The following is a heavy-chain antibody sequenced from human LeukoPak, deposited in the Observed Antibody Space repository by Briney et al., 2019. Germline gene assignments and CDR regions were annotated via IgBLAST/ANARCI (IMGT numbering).Heavy chain of an antibody. Sequence: GGSLRLSCAASGFSFSSYAMSWVRQAPGKGLEWASTISGFGGSTYYAGPVKGRFTISRDNSKNTLYLQMNSLRAEDTAVYYCAKDPVEGTLVRGIIMTFDYWGQGVLVTVSS. CDR2: ISGFGGST. D-gene: IGHD3-10*01. J-gene: IGHJ4*02. CDR3: AKDPVEGTLVRGIIMTFDY. V-gene: IGHV3-23*01. CDR1: GFSFSSYA.